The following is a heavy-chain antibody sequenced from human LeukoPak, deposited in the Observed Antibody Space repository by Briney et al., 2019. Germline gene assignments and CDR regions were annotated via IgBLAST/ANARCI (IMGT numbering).Heavy chain of an antibody. J-gene: IGHJ6*02. CDR3: ARTFSGSYYHYGMDV. CDR2: IYCSGST. Sequence: SETLSLTCTVSGGSISSYYWSWIRQPPGKGLEWIGYIYCSGSTNYNPSLKSRVTISVDTSKNHFSLKLSSVTAADTAVYYCARTFSGSYYHYGMDVWGQGTTVTVSS. CDR1: GGSISSYY. D-gene: IGHD1-26*01. V-gene: IGHV4-59*01.